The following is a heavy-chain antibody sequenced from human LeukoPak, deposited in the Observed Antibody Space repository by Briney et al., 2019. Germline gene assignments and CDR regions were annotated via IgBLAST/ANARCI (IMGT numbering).Heavy chain of an antibody. V-gene: IGHV3-23*01. CDR3: AKNPDWDMINWFDP. CDR1: GFTFSSYA. Sequence: SGGSLRLSCAASGFTFSSYAMSWVRQAPGKGLEWVSAISGSGGSTYYADSVKGRFTISRDNSKNTLYLQMNSLRPEDTAVYYCAKNPDWDMINWFDPWGQGTLVTVSS. J-gene: IGHJ5*02. CDR2: ISGSGGST. D-gene: IGHD1/OR15-1a*01.